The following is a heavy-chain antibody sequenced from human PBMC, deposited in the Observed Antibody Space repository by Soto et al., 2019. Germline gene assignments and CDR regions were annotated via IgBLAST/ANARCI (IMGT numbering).Heavy chain of an antibody. CDR2: TFGNT. Sequence: EVQLLESGGGLIQPGGSLRLACAASGFPFSNYAMSWVRQSPGKGVEWVSATFGNTHYADSVKGRLTISRDNSKNTLYLQMNSLRAEDTAVYYCAKGKAMGLTPEGANSRGQGTLVTVSS. V-gene: IGHV3-23*01. CDR1: GFPFSNYA. D-gene: IGHD1-26*01. J-gene: IGHJ5*01. CDR3: AKGKAMGLTPEGANS.